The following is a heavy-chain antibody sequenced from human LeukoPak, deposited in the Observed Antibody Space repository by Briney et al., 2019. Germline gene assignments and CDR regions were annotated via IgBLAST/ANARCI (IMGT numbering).Heavy chain of an antibody. Sequence: GGSLRLSCAASGFTFNNYWMSWVRQAPGKGLEWVANKKQDGSGRYYVESVKGRFTISSGNAKNSLYLRMTSLRAEDTAVYYCARDPGRTGFDYWGQGTLVTVSS. CDR3: ARDPGRTGFDY. CDR2: KKQDGSGR. J-gene: IGHJ4*02. CDR1: GFTFNNYW. V-gene: IGHV3-7*03. D-gene: IGHD1/OR15-1a*01.